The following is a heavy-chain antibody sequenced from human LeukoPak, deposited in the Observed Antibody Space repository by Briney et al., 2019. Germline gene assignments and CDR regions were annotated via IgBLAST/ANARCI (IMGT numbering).Heavy chain of an antibody. D-gene: IGHD6-13*01. CDR1: GGSISSGSYY. CDR2: TFATGSP. Sequence: PSQTLSLTCTVSGGSISSGSYYWTWIRQSAGKGLEWIGRTFATGSPNYNPSLKSRDTISVDTSNNQFSLKLSSVTAADTAVYYCARCPWYSTSWSVPYYYYYYMDVWGKGTTVTVSS. CDR3: ARCPWYSTSWSVPYYYYYYMDV. V-gene: IGHV4-61*02. J-gene: IGHJ6*03.